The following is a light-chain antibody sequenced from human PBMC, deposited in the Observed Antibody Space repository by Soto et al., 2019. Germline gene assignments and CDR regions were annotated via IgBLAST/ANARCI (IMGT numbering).Light chain of an antibody. Sequence: QSALTQPASVSGSPGQSITISCTGTSSDVGGYNYVSWYQQHPGKAPKLMIYDVSNRPSGVSNRFSGSKSGNTASLTISGLQAEDGADYYCSSYTSSSTRAVFGGGTKLTVL. CDR1: SSDVGGYNY. CDR3: SSYTSSSTRAV. J-gene: IGLJ2*01. CDR2: DVS. V-gene: IGLV2-14*01.